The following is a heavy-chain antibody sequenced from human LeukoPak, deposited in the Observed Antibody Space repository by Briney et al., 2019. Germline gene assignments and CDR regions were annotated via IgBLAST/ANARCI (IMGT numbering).Heavy chain of an antibody. Sequence: PSETLSLTCTVSGGSISSYYWSWIRQPPGKGLEWIGYIYYSGSTNYNPSLKSRVTISVDTSKNQFSLKLSSVTAADTAVYYCARDAGYYDFWSGSYYMDVWGKGTTVTVSS. CDR1: GGSISSYY. V-gene: IGHV4-59*01. CDR2: IYYSGST. D-gene: IGHD3-3*01. CDR3: ARDAGYYDFWSGSYYMDV. J-gene: IGHJ6*03.